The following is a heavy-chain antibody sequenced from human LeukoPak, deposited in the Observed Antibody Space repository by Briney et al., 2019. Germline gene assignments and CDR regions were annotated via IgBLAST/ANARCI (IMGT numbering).Heavy chain of an antibody. Sequence: SETLSLTCTVSGGSISSYYWSWIRQPPGKRLEWIGYIYYSGSTNYNPSLKSRVTISVDTSKNQFSLKLSSVTAADTAVYYCAGSTYYYGSGSYYPNYYYGMDVWGQGTTVTVSS. CDR3: AGSTYYYGSGSYYPNYYYGMDV. D-gene: IGHD3-10*01. CDR1: GGSISSYY. CDR2: IYYSGST. V-gene: IGHV4-59*08. J-gene: IGHJ6*02.